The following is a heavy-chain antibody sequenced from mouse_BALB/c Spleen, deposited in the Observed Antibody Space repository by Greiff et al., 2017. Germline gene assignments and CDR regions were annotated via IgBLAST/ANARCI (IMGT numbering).Heavy chain of an antibody. J-gene: IGHJ4*01. Sequence: EGQRVESGGGLVQPGGSLKLSCAASGFTFSSYGMSWVRQTPDKRLELVATINSNGGSTYYPDSVKGRFTISRDNAKNTLYLQMSSLKSEDTAMYYCARSGEVYAMDYWGQGTSVTVSS. CDR2: INSNGGST. CDR3: ARSGEVYAMDY. CDR1: GFTFSSYG. V-gene: IGHV5-6-3*01.